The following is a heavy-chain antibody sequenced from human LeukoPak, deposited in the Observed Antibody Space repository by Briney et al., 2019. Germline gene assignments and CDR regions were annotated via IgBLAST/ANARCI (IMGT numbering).Heavy chain of an antibody. CDR1: GFTFSNYW. Sequence: GGSLRLSCEGSGFTFSNYWMGWVRQAPGKGLQWVANIKTDGSEKYYVDSVKGRFTISRDNAKNSLDLQMNSLRAEDTAVYYCGRGGGYSGSFYDAFDIWGQGTMVTVSS. CDR3: GRGGGYSGSFYDAFDI. CDR2: IKTDGSEK. J-gene: IGHJ3*02. V-gene: IGHV3-7*04. D-gene: IGHD1-26*01.